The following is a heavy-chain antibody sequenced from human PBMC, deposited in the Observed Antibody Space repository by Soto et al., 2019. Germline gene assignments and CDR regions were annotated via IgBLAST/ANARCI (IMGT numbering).Heavy chain of an antibody. J-gene: IGHJ3*02. Sequence: SQTLSLTCAISGDSVSSNSAAWNWIRQSPSRGLEWLGRTYYRSKWYNDYAVSVKSRITINPDTSKNQFSLQLNPVTPEDTAVYYCARLWDIVVVPAAKVSRAFDIWGQGTMVTVSS. D-gene: IGHD2-2*01. CDR2: TYYRSKWYN. CDR3: ARLWDIVVVPAAKVSRAFDI. CDR1: GDSVSSNSAA. V-gene: IGHV6-1*01.